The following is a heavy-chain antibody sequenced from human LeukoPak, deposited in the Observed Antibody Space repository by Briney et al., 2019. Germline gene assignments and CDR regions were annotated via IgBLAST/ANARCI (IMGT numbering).Heavy chain of an antibody. CDR3: ASHTIFGVVAYFDY. D-gene: IGHD3-3*01. CDR2: IYYSGST. CDR1: GGSISSSSYY. Sequence: PSETLSLTCTVSGGSISSSSYYWGWIRQPPGKGLEWIGSIYYSGSTYYNPSLKSRVTMSVDTSKNQFSLKLSSVTAADTAVYYCASHTIFGVVAYFDYWGQGTLVTVSS. V-gene: IGHV4-39*01. J-gene: IGHJ4*02.